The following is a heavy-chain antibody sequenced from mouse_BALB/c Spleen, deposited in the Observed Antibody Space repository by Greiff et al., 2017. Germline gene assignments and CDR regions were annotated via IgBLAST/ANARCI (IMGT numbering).Heavy chain of an antibody. Sequence: VQLKESGPSLVKPSQTLSLTCSVTGDSITSGYWNWIRKFPGNKLEYMGYISYSGSTYYNPSLKSRISITRDTSKNQYYLQLNSVTTEDTATYYCARRSLIYGSSFDYWGQGTTLTVSA. CDR3: ARRSLIYGSSFDY. CDR2: ISYSGST. V-gene: IGHV3-8*02. J-gene: IGHJ2*01. D-gene: IGHD1-1*01. CDR1: GDSITSGY.